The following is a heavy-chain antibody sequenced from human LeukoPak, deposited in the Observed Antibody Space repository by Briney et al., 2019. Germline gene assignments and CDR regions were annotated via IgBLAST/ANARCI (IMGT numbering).Heavy chain of an antibody. J-gene: IGHJ5*02. V-gene: IGHV1-18*01. Sequence: ASVKVSCKASGGTFSSYAISWVRQAPGQGLEWMGWISAYNGNTNYAQKLQGRVTMTTDTSTSTAYMELRSLRSDDTAVYYCARVSMVRGSTNWFDPWGQGTLVTVSS. CDR2: ISAYNGNT. CDR3: ARVSMVRGSTNWFDP. D-gene: IGHD3-10*01. CDR1: GGTFSSYA.